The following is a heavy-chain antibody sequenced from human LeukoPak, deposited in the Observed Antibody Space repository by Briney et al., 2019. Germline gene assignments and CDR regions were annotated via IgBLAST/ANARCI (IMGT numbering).Heavy chain of an antibody. J-gene: IGHJ4*02. CDR1: GGSISSGSYY. Sequence: PSQTLSLTCTVSGGSISSGSYYWSWIRQPAGKGLEWIGRIYTSRITNYNPSLKSRVTMSVDTSKNQFSLKLTSVTAADTAVYYCARDTGSYDLSFYFDYWGQGTLVTVSS. V-gene: IGHV4-61*02. CDR3: ARDTGSYDLSFYFDY. D-gene: IGHD1-26*01. CDR2: IYTSRIT.